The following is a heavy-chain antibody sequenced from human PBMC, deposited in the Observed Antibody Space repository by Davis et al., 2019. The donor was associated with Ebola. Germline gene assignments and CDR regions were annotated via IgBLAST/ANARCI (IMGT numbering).Heavy chain of an antibody. V-gene: IGHV1-2*04. CDR3: ARVGGYSGYDYFDY. J-gene: IGHJ4*02. CDR1: GGTFTGYY. D-gene: IGHD5-12*01. Sequence: AASVKVSCKASGGTFTGYYMHWVRQAPGQGLEWMGWINPNSGGTNYAQKFQGWVTMTRDTSISTAYMELSRLRSDDTAVYYCARVGGYSGYDYFDYWGQGTLVTVSS. CDR2: INPNSGGT.